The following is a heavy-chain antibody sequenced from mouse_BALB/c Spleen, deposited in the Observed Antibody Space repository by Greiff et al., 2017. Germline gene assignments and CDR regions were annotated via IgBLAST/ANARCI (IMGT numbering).Heavy chain of an antibody. CDR3: AVYYGSSSSWYFDV. CDR2: ISDGGSYT. V-gene: IGHV5-4*02. Sequence: EVKLMESGGGLVKPGGSLKLSCAASGFTFSDYYMYWVRQTPEKRLEWVATISDGGSYTYYPDSVKGRFTISRDNAKNNLYLQMSSLKSEDTAMYYCAVYYGSSSSWYFDVWGAGTTVTVSS. D-gene: IGHD1-1*01. J-gene: IGHJ1*01. CDR1: GFTFSDYY.